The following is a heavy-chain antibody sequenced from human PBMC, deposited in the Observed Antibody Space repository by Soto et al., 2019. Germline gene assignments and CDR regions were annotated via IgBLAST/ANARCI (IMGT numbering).Heavy chain of an antibody. D-gene: IGHD5-12*01. CDR3: ARHIDGYNDSDI. CDR2: IYYSGST. V-gene: IGHV4-39*01. J-gene: IGHJ3*02. CDR1: GGSISSSSYY. Sequence: SETLSLTCTVSGGSISSSSYYWGWIRQPPGKGLEWIGSIYYSGSTYYNPSLKSRVTISVDTSKNQFSLKLSSVTAADTAVYYCARHIDGYNDSDIRGQGTMAPVSS.